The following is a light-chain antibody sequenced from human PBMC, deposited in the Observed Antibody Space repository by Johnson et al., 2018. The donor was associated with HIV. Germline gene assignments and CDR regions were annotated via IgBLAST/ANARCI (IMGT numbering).Light chain of an antibody. CDR3: GTGDSSLSVYV. CDR2: ENN. CDR1: NSNIGNNY. V-gene: IGLV1-51*02. J-gene: IGLJ1*01. Sequence: QPVLTQPPSVSAAPGQKVTISCSGSNSNIGNNYVSWYQQLPGTAPKLLIYENNQRSSGIPYRFSGSKSATSATLGITGLQTGDEADYYCGTGDSSLSVYVFGSGTKVTVL.